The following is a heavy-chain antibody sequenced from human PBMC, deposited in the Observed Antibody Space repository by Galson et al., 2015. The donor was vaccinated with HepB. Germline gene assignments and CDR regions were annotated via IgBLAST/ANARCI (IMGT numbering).Heavy chain of an antibody. D-gene: IGHD2-15*01. Sequence: SLRLSCAASGFVFSGHAMAWVRQAPGKGLEWVSSISVSGATTYYADSVKGRFTVSRDNSRNTLYLQMNSLGAEDTALYYCAKSPPRVVAYFDYWGQGTLVTVSS. CDR2: ISVSGATT. V-gene: IGHV3-23*01. J-gene: IGHJ4*02. CDR3: AKSPPRVVAYFDY. CDR1: GFVFSGHA.